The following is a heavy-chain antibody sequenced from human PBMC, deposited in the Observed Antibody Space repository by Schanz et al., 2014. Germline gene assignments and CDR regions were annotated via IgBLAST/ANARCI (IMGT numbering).Heavy chain of an antibody. D-gene: IGHD2-2*01. CDR1: GFTFSSYG. CDR3: AKDSTHIDIVLVPTASEY. Sequence: QVQLVESGGGVVQPGRSLRLSCAASGFTFSSYGMHWVRQAPGKGLEWVAAMSYDGSIKYYGDSVKGRFTISRDKSKNTLYLHMNTLRSEDTAVYYCAKDSTHIDIVLVPTASEYWGQGGLGAVSS. V-gene: IGHV3-30*18. J-gene: IGHJ4*02. CDR2: MSYDGSIK.